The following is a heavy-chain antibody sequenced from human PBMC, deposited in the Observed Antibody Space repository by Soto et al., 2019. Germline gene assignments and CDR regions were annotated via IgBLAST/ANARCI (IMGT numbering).Heavy chain of an antibody. Sequence: SETLSLTCTVSGGSLSPYFWSWIRQPPGKGLEWLGYIYYTGRSSYNPSLKSRVTMSVDTSKNQISLKVTSVTAADTAAYYCASHRNRNSGADWFDPWGQGTLVTVSS. J-gene: IGHJ5*02. V-gene: IGHV4-59*08. CDR3: ASHRNRNSGADWFDP. D-gene: IGHD1-7*01. CDR2: IYYTGRS. CDR1: GGSLSPYF.